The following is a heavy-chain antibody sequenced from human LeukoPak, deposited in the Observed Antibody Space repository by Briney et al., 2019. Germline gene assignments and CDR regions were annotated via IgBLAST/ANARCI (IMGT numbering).Heavy chain of an antibody. CDR1: GGSISGYY. Sequence: SETLSLTCTVSGGSISGYYWSWIRQPAGKGLEWIGRIYTSGSTNYDPSLESRVTMSVDTSENQFYLKLSSVTAADTAVYYCARVTVFGVVTDSYYYYYMDVWGKGTTVTVSS. J-gene: IGHJ6*03. CDR2: IYTSGST. D-gene: IGHD3-3*01. V-gene: IGHV4-4*07. CDR3: ARVTVFGVVTDSYYYYYMDV.